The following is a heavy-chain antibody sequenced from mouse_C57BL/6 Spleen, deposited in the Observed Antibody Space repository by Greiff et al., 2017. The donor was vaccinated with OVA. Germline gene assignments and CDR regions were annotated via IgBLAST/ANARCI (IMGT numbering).Heavy chain of an antibody. J-gene: IGHJ3*01. V-gene: IGHV5-9-1*02. CDR1: GFTFSSYA. CDR3: TRDTGDDGYYGGFAY. CDR2: ISSGGDYI. D-gene: IGHD2-3*01. Sequence: DVKLVESGAGLVKPGGSLKLSCAASGFTFSSYAMSWVRQTPEKRLEWVAYISSGGDYIYYADTVKGRFTISRDNARNTLYLQMSSLKSEDTAMYYCTRDTGDDGYYGGFAYWGQGTLVTVSA.